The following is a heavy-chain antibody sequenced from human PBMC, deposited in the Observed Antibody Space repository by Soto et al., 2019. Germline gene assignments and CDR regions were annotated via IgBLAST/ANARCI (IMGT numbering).Heavy chain of an antibody. J-gene: IGHJ4*02. CDR2: INAGTGNT. D-gene: IGHD1-26*01. CDR3: ARVHLGSVVGAIGY. V-gene: IGHV1-3*01. CDR1: GYTFTSYA. Sequence: QVQLVQSGAEVKKPGASVKVSCKASGYTFTSYAMHWVSQAHGPRLQWMGWINAGTGNTKYSQKFQGRGTITRDTSASTAYMELSSLRSEDTAVYYCARVHLGSVVGAIGYWGQGTLVTVSS.